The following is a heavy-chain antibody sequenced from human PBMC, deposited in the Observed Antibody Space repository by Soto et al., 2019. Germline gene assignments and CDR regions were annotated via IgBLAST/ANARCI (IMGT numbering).Heavy chain of an antibody. CDR1: GIVFADCA. CDR2: ISRDGSTL. D-gene: IGHD2-8*02. CDR3: TKAQPVLLSLDL. Sequence: EVQLVESGGGSFQPGGSLRLSCAASGIVFADCAMHWVRQAPGKGLEWVSGISRDGSTLGYADSVEGRFTISRDNAKNSLYLQMASLRPDDTALYYCTKAQPVLLSLDLWGQGTLVTVS. J-gene: IGHJ5*02. V-gene: IGHV3-9*01.